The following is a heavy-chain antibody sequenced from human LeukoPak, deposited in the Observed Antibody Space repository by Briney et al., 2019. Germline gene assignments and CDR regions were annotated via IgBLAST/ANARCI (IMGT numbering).Heavy chain of an antibody. V-gene: IGHV1-18*01. D-gene: IGHD3-10*01. CDR2: ISAYDANT. J-gene: IGHJ1*01. Sequence: ASVKVSCKASGYTFTSYGISWVRQAPGQGPEWRGWISAYDANTNYAQKFQGRVTLTTDTSTSTAYMELRSLISDDTAVYYCARNSYYGGEYFQHWGQGTLVTVSS. CDR1: GYTFTSYG. CDR3: ARNSYYGGEYFQH.